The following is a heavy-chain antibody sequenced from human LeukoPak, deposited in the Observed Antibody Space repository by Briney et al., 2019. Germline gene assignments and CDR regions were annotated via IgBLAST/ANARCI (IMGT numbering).Heavy chain of an antibody. CDR2: INPNSGGK. CDR1: GYTFTGYY. D-gene: IGHD6-19*01. J-gene: IGHJ4*02. CDR3: AREGSGWLRPFDY. Sequence: ASVKVSCKASGYTFTGYYMHWVRQAPGQGLEWMGWINPNSGGKNYAQKFQGRVTMTRDTSISTAYMELSRLRSDDTAVYYCAREGSGWLRPFDYWGQGTLVTVSS. V-gene: IGHV1-2*02.